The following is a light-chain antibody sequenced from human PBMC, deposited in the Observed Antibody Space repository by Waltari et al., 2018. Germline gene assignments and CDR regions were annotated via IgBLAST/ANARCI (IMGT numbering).Light chain of an antibody. CDR2: GQD. CDR3: LSRDISSTRF. CDR1: SLRRYS. J-gene: IGLJ2*01. Sequence: SSELTQDPTVSVALGQTVRITCQGDSLRRYSASWYQQRPGQAPVLVFCGQDNRPSGIPDRFSGSTSGDTATLTITGTQAEDEADYYCLSRDISSTRFFGGGTRLTV. V-gene: IGLV3-19*01.